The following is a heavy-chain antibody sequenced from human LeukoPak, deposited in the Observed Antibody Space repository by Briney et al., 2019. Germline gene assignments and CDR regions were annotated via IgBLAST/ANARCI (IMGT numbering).Heavy chain of an antibody. D-gene: IGHD6-6*01. V-gene: IGHV3-48*01. J-gene: IGHJ3*02. CDR3: ADYSSSSNAFDI. CDR2: ISSSSSTI. CDR1: GFTFSSYS. Sequence: GGSLRLSCAASGFTFSSYSMNWVRQAPGKGLEWVSYISSSSSTIYYADSVKGRVTISRDNAKNSLYLQMNSLRAEDTAVYYCADYSSSSNAFDIWGQGTMVTVSS.